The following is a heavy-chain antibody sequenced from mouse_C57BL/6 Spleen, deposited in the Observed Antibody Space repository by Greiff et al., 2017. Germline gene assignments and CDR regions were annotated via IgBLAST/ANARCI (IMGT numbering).Heavy chain of an antibody. D-gene: IGHD1-1*01. CDR1: GYTFTSYW. J-gene: IGHJ1*03. V-gene: IGHV1-64*01. Sequence: VKLQQPGAELVKPGASVKLSCKASGYTFTSYWMHWVKQRPGQGLEWIGMIHPNSGSTNYNEKFKSKATLTVDKSSSTAYMQLSSLTSEDSAVYYCARTTGGYFDVWGTGTTVTVSS. CDR3: ARTTGGYFDV. CDR2: IHPNSGST.